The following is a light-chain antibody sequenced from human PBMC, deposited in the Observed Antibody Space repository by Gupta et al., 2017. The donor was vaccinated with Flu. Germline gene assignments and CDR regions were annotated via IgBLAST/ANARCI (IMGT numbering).Light chain of an antibody. V-gene: IGLV2-11*03. CDR3: CSYAGSPV. J-gene: IGLJ2*01. CDR2: DVN. CDR1: STDVDGYNY. Sequence: TGTSTDVDGYNYVSWYQQHHGKAPKVMIYDVNKRPSGVPERFSGSKSGNTASLTISGLQAEDEANYFCCSYAGSPVFGGGTTVTVL.